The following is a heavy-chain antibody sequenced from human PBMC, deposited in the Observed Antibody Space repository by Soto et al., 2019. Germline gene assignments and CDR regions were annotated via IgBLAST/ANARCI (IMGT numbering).Heavy chain of an antibody. Sequence: SETLSLTCAVYGGSFSGYYWSWIRQPPGKGLEWIGEINHSGGTNYNPSLKSRVTISVDTSKNQFSLKLSSVTAADTAVYYCARGRITMVRGVIWFDPWGQGTLVTVSS. CDR1: GGSFSGYY. V-gene: IGHV4-34*01. CDR2: INHSGGT. CDR3: ARGRITMVRGVIWFDP. D-gene: IGHD3-10*01. J-gene: IGHJ5*02.